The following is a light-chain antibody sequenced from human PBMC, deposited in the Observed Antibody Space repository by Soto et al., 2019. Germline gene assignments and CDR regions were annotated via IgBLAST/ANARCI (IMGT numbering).Light chain of an antibody. CDR2: SDN. CDR3: AAWDGSLNHIL. CDR1: SSNMGTNT. Sequence: QAVVTQPPSASGTPGQRVTISCSGSSSNMGTNTVNWYQQLPRAAPKLLIYSDNQRPSGVPDRFSGSKSGTSASPAITGLQSEDEADYYCAAWDGSLNHILFGGGTKLTVL. V-gene: IGLV1-44*01. J-gene: IGLJ2*01.